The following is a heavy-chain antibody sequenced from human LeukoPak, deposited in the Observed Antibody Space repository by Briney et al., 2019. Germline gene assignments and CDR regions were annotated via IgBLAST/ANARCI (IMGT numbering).Heavy chain of an antibody. Sequence: SGGSLRLSCAASGFTFSTYWMNWVRQAPGKGVEWVANIKQDGSEKYYVDSVKGRFTISRDNAKNSLYLQMNSLRAEDTAVYYCARTYSSGWYGGDAFDIWGQGTMVTVSS. CDR1: GFTFSTYW. D-gene: IGHD6-19*01. J-gene: IGHJ3*02. CDR3: ARTYSSGWYGGDAFDI. V-gene: IGHV3-7*02. CDR2: IKQDGSEK.